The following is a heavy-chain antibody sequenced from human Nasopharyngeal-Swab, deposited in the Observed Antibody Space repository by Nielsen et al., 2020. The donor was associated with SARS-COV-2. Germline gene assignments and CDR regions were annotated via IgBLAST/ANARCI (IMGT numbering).Heavy chain of an antibody. V-gene: IGHV3-74*01. CDR2: INSDGSST. Sequence: GGSLTLSCAASGLTFSSYWMHWVRQAPGKGRVWVSRINSDGSSTSYADSVKGRFTISRDNAKNTLYMQMNSLRAEDTAVYYCARDTGGYYPWGQGTLVTVSS. D-gene: IGHD5-18*01. J-gene: IGHJ5*02. CDR3: ARDTGGYYP. CDR1: GLTFSSYW.